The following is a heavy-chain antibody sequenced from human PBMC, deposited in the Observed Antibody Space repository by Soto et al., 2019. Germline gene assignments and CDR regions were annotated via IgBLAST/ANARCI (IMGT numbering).Heavy chain of an antibody. CDR1: GGSISSSNW. CDR3: ARADGGSYYDWWEFDY. J-gene: IGHJ4*02. V-gene: IGHV4-4*02. D-gene: IGHD1-26*01. CDR2: IYHSGST. Sequence: SETLSLTCAVSGGSISSSNWWSWVRQPPGKGLEWIGEIYHSGSTNYNPSLKSRVTISVDKSKNQFSLKLSSVTAADTAVYYCARADGGSYYDWWEFDYWGQGTLVTVSS.